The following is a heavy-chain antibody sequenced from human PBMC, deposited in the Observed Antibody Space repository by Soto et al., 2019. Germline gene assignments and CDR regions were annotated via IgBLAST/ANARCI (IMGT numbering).Heavy chain of an antibody. Sequence: GGSLRLSCAASGFTFSSYWMSWVRQAPGKGLEWVANIKQDGSEKYYVDSVKGRFTISRDNAKNSLYLQMNSLRAEDTAVYYCARESWYQPAESFDYWGQGTLVTVSS. CDR3: ARESWYQPAESFDY. V-gene: IGHV3-7*05. CDR2: IKQDGSEK. D-gene: IGHD2-2*01. J-gene: IGHJ4*02. CDR1: GFTFSSYW.